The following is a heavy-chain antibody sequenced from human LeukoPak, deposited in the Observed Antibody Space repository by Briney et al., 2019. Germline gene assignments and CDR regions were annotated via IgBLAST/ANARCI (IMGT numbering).Heavy chain of an antibody. D-gene: IGHD3-10*01. CDR1: GYTFTSYG. CDR3: ARVRAMYYYGSGSYYNFMDV. Sequence: ASVKVSCKASGYTFTSYGINWVRQATGQGLEWMGWMNPNSGNTGYAQKFQGRVTMTRNTSISTAYMELSSLRSEDTAVYYCARVRAMYYYGSGSYYNFMDVWGKGTTVTISS. CDR2: MNPNSGNT. V-gene: IGHV1-8*02. J-gene: IGHJ6*03.